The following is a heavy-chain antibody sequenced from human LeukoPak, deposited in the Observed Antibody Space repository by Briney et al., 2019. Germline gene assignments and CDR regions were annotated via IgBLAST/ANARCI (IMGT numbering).Heavy chain of an antibody. CDR2: ISYGGSNK. Sequence: GGSLRLSCAASGFTFNSYGMHWVRQAPGKGPEWVAVISYGGSNKYYADSVKGRFTISRDNSKNTLYLQMNSLRPEDTTVYYCAKSGSYYGFDYFDYWGQGTLVTVSS. CDR3: AKSGSYYGFDYFDY. CDR1: GFTFNSYG. J-gene: IGHJ4*02. D-gene: IGHD1-26*01. V-gene: IGHV3-30*18.